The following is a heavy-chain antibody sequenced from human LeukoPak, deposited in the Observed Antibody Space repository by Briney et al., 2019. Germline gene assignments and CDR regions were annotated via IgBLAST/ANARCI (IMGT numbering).Heavy chain of an antibody. D-gene: IGHD5-18*01. V-gene: IGHV1-69*13. CDR3: AISGYSYGGEGFDY. Sequence: SVKVSCKASGGTFSSYAISWVRQAPGQGLEWMGGIIPIFGTANYAQKFQGRVTITADESTSTAYMELSSLRSEDTAVYYCAISGYSYGGEGFDYWGQGTLVTVST. J-gene: IGHJ4*02. CDR1: GGTFSSYA. CDR2: IIPIFGTA.